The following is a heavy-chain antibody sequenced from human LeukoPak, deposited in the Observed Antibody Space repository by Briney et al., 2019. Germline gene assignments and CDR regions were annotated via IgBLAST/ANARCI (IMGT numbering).Heavy chain of an antibody. Sequence: GRSLRPSCAASGFTFSSYGMHWVRQAPGKGLEWVAVIWYDGSNKYYADSVKGRFTISRDNSKNTLYLQMNSLRAEDTAVYYCARDPYCSGGSCGFDYWGQGTLVTVSS. J-gene: IGHJ4*02. CDR3: ARDPYCSGGSCGFDY. D-gene: IGHD2-15*01. CDR1: GFTFSSYG. V-gene: IGHV3-33*01. CDR2: IWYDGSNK.